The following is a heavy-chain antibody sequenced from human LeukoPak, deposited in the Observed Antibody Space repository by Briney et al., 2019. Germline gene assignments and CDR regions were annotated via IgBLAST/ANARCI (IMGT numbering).Heavy chain of an antibody. J-gene: IGHJ6*03. CDR1: GGSISSYY. Sequence: ASETLSLTCTVSGGSISSYYWSWIRQPPGKGLEWIGYIYCSGSTNYNPSLKSRVTISVDTSKNQFSLKLSSVTAADTAVYYCARELFIAAGYYYYYYMDVWGKGTTVTVSS. CDR3: ARELFIAAGYYYYYYMDV. CDR2: IYCSGST. V-gene: IGHV4-59*01. D-gene: IGHD6-6*01.